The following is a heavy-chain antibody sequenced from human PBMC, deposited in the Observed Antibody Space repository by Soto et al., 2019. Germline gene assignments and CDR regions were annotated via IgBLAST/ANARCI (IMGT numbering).Heavy chain of an antibody. D-gene: IGHD2-2*02. CDR1: GVSFSKNS. CDR2: IIPMFGGP. Sequence: QVQVAPSGAEVKKPGASVKVSCKTSGVSFSKNSISWVRQSPGQGLEWMGGIIPMFGGPNYAQKFRARVTIPADASTGTAYMDLSDLRSDDTAMYYCVRGTRDGNTVSCYTPQGSFYYGMDVWGQGTTVTVSS. V-gene: IGHV1-69*01. J-gene: IGHJ6*02. CDR3: VRGTRDGNTVSCYTPQGSFYYGMDV.